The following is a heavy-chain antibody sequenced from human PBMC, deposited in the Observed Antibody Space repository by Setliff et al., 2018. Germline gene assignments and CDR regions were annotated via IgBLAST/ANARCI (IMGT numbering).Heavy chain of an antibody. CDR1: GFTYKNDW. Sequence: PGGSLSLSCGASGFTYKNDWVSWVRQAPGKGLEWLVSINPDGSEKYYVDSVKGRFTISRDNARNSLSLQMNSLRTEDTAVYYCFGAGTCSYWGQGTLVTVSS. D-gene: IGHD3-10*01. CDR2: INPDGSEK. J-gene: IGHJ4*02. V-gene: IGHV3-7*01. CDR3: FGAGTCSY.